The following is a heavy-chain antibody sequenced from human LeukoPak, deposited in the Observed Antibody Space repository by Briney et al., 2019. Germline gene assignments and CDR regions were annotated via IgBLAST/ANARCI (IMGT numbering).Heavy chain of an antibody. V-gene: IGHV4-39*01. CDR2: MYHSGST. Sequence: PSETLSLTCTVSGGSISRSGYYWSWIRQAPGKGLEWIGSMYHSGSTYYNPSLKSRVTISVNTSKNQFSLKLSSVTAADTAVYYCARHPGYYYHYMDVWGKGTTVTISS. D-gene: IGHD1-1*01. J-gene: IGHJ6*03. CDR3: ARHPGYYYHYMDV. CDR1: GGSISRSGYY.